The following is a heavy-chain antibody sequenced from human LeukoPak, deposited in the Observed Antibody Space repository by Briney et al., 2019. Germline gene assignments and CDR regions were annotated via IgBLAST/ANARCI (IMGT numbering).Heavy chain of an antibody. J-gene: IGHJ3*02. Sequence: PSETLSLTCAVYGGSVSGYYGSWVRQAPGEVLEWDSYISSRINTIYYADSVKDRFIISIDNAKNSLYPQMNSVRDEDTAVYYCESHQGIVVVNESLAFDIWGQGTMVTVSS. V-gene: IGHV3-48*02. CDR2: ISSRINTI. CDR3: ESHQGIVVVNESLAFDI. D-gene: IGHD2-21*01. CDR1: GGSVSGYY.